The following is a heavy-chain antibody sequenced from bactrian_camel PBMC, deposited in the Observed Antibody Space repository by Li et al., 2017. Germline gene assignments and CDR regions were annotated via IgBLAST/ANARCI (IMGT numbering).Heavy chain of an antibody. CDR2: IDSNGVT. CDR3: AADRKILCVAGGVPNPSY. Sequence: HVQLVESGGGSVQAGGSLTLSCTASQSTYRSICMAWFRQAPGAKRETVATIDSNGVTKVADSVKGRFTVSKDNAKNTLYLQMNSLKPEDTGVYYCAADRKILCVAGGVPNPSYWGQGTQVTVS. D-gene: IGHD3*01. CDR1: QSTYRSIC. V-gene: IGHV3S53*01. J-gene: IGHJ4*01.